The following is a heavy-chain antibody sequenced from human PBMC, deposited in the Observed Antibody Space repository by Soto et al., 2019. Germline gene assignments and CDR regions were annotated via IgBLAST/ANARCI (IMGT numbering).Heavy chain of an antibody. CDR1: GGSISSSSYY. CDR2: IYYSGST. CDR3: ARSYCSAGRCYSFNY. J-gene: IGHJ4*02. Sequence: SETLSLTCTVSGGSISSSSYYRGWIRQPPGKGLEWIGSIYYSGSTFYNPSLKGRVTISVDTSKNQFSLKLTSVTAADTAVFYCARSYCSAGRCYSFNYWGLGTLVTVSS. V-gene: IGHV4-39*01. D-gene: IGHD2-15*01.